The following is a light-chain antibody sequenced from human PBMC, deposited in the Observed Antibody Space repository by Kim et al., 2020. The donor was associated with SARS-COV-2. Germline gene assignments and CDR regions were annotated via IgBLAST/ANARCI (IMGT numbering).Light chain of an antibody. CDR3: QNYSSAPCT. Sequence: APVGDTAPIPCPGQRVISSYLAWYQQKPGKPPKLLIYAASAWQSGVPARFSGSRSGTHFTLTISSLQSEDFATYYCQNYSSAPCTFDPGTKVDIK. V-gene: IGKV1-27*01. CDR1: RVISSY. CDR2: AAS. J-gene: IGKJ1*01.